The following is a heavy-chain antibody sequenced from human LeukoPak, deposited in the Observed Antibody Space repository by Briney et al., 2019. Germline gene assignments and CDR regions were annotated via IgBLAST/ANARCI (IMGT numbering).Heavy chain of an antibody. V-gene: IGHV3-64D*06. CDR3: VKDLPYYYDSSGYSRLATDAFDI. J-gene: IGHJ3*02. CDR1: GFTFSSYA. CDR2: ISSNGGST. Sequence: PGGSLRLSCSASGFTFSSYAMHWVRQAPGKGLEYVSAISSNGGSTYYADSVKGRFTISRDNSKNTLYLQMSSLRAEDTAVCYCVKDLPYYYDSSGYSRLATDAFDIWGQGTMVTVSS. D-gene: IGHD3-22*01.